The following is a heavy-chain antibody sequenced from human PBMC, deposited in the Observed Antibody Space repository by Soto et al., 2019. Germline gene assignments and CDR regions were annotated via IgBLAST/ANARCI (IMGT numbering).Heavy chain of an antibody. Sequence: QVQLVESGGGVVQPGRSLRLSCAASGFTFSSYGMHWVRQASGKGLEWVAVIWYDGSNKYYADSVKGRFTISRDNSKNTLYLQMNSLRAEDTAVYYCAADFAYYYDSSGDYHSYYFDYWGQGTLVTVSS. J-gene: IGHJ4*02. CDR3: AADFAYYYDSSGDYHSYYFDY. V-gene: IGHV3-33*01. CDR1: GFTFSSYG. D-gene: IGHD3-22*01. CDR2: IWYDGSNK.